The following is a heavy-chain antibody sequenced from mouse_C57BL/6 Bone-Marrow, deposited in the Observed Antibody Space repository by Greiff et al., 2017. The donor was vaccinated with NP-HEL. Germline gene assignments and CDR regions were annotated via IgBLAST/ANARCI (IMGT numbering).Heavy chain of an antibody. CDR2: ISNGGGST. V-gene: IGHV5-12*01. J-gene: IGHJ1*03. CDR3: ARGNRGYFDV. Sequence: EVQVVESGGGLVQPGGSLKLSCAASGFTFSDYYMYWVRQTPEKRLEWVAYISNGGGSTYYPDTVKGRFTISRDNAKNTLYLQMSRLKSEDTAMYYCARGNRGYFDVWGTGTTVTVSS. CDR1: GFTFSDYY.